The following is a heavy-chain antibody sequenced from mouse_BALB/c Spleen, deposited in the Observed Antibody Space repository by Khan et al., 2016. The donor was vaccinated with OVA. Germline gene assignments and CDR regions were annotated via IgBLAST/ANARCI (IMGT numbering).Heavy chain of an antibody. CDR1: GFNIKASY. CDR3: AGMASK. J-gene: IGHJ2*01. D-gene: IGHD2-10*02. CDR2: IDPPNGNT. V-gene: IGHV14-3*02. Sequence: EVKLLESGAELVKPGASVKLSCTASGFNIKASYMHWLKQRPEQGLEWIGSIDPPNGNTKYDPKFQGKATITADTSSNTAYLQLSSLTSEDTAVNYWAGMASKWGQGTTLTVSA.